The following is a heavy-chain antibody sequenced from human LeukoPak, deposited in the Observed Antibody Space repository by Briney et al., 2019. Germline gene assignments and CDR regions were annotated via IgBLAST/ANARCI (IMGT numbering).Heavy chain of an antibody. CDR2: IDPTDSYI. Sequence: GESLRISCKCSGYSFTNFWFTWVRQMPGKGLEWMGRIDPTDSYINYSPSFQGHVTISADKSISTAYLQWSSLKASDTAMYYCARITFKVATSPNIAYWSQGTLVTVSS. CDR3: ARITFKVATSPNIAY. D-gene: IGHD2-2*01. V-gene: IGHV5-10-1*01. CDR1: GYSFTNFW. J-gene: IGHJ4*02.